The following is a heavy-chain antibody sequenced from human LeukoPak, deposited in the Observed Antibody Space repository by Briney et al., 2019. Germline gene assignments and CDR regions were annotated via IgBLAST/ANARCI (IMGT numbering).Heavy chain of an antibody. Sequence: GGSLRLSCTASGFAFGDYAMTWVRQAPGKGLEWVGFIRSKAYGGTTEYAASVKGRFTISRYDSKSIAYLQMNSLKTEDTAVYYCTRVMGSSGWYGAFDYWGQGTLVTVSS. J-gene: IGHJ4*02. CDR3: TRVMGSSGWYGAFDY. CDR1: GFAFGDYA. D-gene: IGHD6-19*01. V-gene: IGHV3-49*04. CDR2: IRSKAYGGTT.